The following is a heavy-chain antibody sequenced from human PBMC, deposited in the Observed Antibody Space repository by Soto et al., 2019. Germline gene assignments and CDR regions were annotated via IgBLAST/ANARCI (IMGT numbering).Heavy chain of an antibody. CDR2: TKQDGSEK. Sequence: EVQLVESGGGLVQPGGSLRLSCAASGFTFSSYWMSWVRQAPGKGLEWVANTKQDGSEKYYVDSVKGRFTISRDNAKNSVYLKMNSLGAEDRAVYYCARSIAARLTGFDPWGQGTLVTVSS. CDR1: GFTFSSYW. V-gene: IGHV3-7*01. J-gene: IGHJ5*02. CDR3: ARSIAARLTGFDP. D-gene: IGHD6-6*01.